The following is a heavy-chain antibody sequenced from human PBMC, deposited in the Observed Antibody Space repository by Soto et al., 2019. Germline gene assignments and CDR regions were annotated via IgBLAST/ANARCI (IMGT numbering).Heavy chain of an antibody. J-gene: IGHJ6*02. V-gene: IGHV4-4*02. Sequence: SETLSLTCAVSGGSIITDNWNSWVRQTPGKGLEWIGEIYHSGATNYNPSLKSRVTISVDKSKNQFSLSLSSVTAADTAVYYCARDFSGVRGLMGYYGLDVWGQGTTVTVSS. D-gene: IGHD3-10*01. CDR1: GGSIITDNW. CDR2: IYHSGAT. CDR3: ARDFSGVRGLMGYYGLDV.